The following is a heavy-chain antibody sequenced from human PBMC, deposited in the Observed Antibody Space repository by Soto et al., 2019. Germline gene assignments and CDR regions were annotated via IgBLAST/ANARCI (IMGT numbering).Heavy chain of an antibody. CDR3: AHVYWAASGTRYYFDY. J-gene: IGHJ4*02. CDR1: GFSFSTSAVG. Sequence: QITLKESGPTLVKPTQTLTLTCTFSGFSFSTSAVGVGWIRQPPGKALEWLALIYWDDDKRYSPSLKSRLTITKDTSRNQVVVTMTNMDPVDTATYYCAHVYWAASGTRYYFDYWGQGTLFTVSS. D-gene: IGHD6-13*01. CDR2: IYWDDDK. V-gene: IGHV2-5*02.